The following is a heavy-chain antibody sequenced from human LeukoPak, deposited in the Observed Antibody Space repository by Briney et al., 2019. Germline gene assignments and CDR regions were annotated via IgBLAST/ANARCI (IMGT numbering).Heavy chain of an antibody. D-gene: IGHD1-14*01. V-gene: IGHV3-48*01. Sequence: GGSLRLSCAASGFTVNSNYMNWVRQAPGKGLEWVSYISSSSSTIYYADSVKGRFTISRDNAKNSLYLQMNSLRAEDTAVYYCARDGVLTTRDQQDFDYWGQGTLVTVSS. J-gene: IGHJ4*02. CDR2: ISSSSSTI. CDR3: ARDGVLTTRDQQDFDY. CDR1: GFTVNSNY.